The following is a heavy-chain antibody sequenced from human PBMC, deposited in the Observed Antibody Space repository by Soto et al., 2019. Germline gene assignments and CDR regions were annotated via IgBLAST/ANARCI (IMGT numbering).Heavy chain of an antibody. V-gene: IGHV1-18*01. D-gene: IGHD3-9*01. Sequence: QVQLVQCGAEVKKPGASVKVSCKASGYTFTSYGISWVRQAPGQGLEWMGWISAYNGNTNYAQKIQGRGTKTTETTTSTAYMELSSLRSDDTAVYYCARDYDILTGYHPLDYWGQGTLVTVSS. CDR3: ARDYDILTGYHPLDY. CDR2: ISAYNGNT. CDR1: GYTFTSYG. J-gene: IGHJ4*02.